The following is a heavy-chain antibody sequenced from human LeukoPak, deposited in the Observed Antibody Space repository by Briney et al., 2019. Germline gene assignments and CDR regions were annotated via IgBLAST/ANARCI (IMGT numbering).Heavy chain of an antibody. CDR3: AKDYDVEYYDFWSAYYNYFDY. Sequence: GGSLRLSCAASGFSFSSYAMSWVRQAPGKGLEWVSSISGHSGSTYYADSVKGRFTISRDNSKNTLYLQMNSLRAEDTAVYYCAKDYDVEYYDFWSAYYNYFDYWGQGTLVTVSS. J-gene: IGHJ4*02. V-gene: IGHV3-23*01. CDR2: ISGHSGST. CDR1: GFSFSSYA. D-gene: IGHD3-3*01.